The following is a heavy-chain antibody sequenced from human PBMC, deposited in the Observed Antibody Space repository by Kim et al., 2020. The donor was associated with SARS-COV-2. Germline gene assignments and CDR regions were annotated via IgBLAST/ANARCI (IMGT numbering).Heavy chain of an antibody. CDR1: GGSISSFY. CDR3: ARHGLQGWSDFDY. Sequence: SETLSLTCTVSGGSISSFYWSWIRQPPGGGLEWIGYISYSGSTNHIPSLKSRVTISVDTSKNQFSLKLSSLTAADTAVYYCARHGLQGWSDFDYWGQGTLVTVSS. V-gene: IGHV4-59*08. D-gene: IGHD2-15*01. CDR2: ISYSGST. J-gene: IGHJ4*02.